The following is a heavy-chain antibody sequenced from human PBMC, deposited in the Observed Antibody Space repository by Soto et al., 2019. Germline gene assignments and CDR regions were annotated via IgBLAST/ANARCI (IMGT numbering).Heavy chain of an antibody. CDR2: IYPSVSS. V-gene: IGHV4-38-2*02. CDR1: GFAISRGYY. D-gene: IGHD1-1*01. J-gene: IGHJ4*02. Sequence: SETLSLTCSVSGFAISRGYYWSWVRQPPGKGLEWIGSIYPSVSSYHNPSLATRLRLSIDTSKNQFTLNLTSVTAADTAIYFCAREKVGTTFFDNWGQGIQVTVSS. CDR3: AREKVGTTFFDN.